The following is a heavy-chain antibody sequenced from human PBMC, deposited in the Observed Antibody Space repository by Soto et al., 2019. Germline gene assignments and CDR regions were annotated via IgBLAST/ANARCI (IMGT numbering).Heavy chain of an antibody. CDR3: ARLGGYYRALVF. V-gene: IGHV4-59*08. Sequence: SETLSLTCTVSDGSISPYYWTWIRQPPGKALEWIGYIYYAGTTTYNPPLQSRVSISVNTSKNQVSLKLTSVTAADTPASYCARLGGYYRALVFWGPGT. CDR2: IYYAGTT. CDR1: DGSISPYY. D-gene: IGHD3-22*01. J-gene: IGHJ4*02.